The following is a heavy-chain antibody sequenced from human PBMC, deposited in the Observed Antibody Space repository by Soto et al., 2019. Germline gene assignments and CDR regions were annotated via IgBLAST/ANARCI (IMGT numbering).Heavy chain of an antibody. J-gene: IGHJ4*03. CDR3: ARAYVGVTFDY. Sequence: ASVKVSCKASGCTFTSHGISWVRQAAGQGLEWMGWISSYYGNTNYPQNLQGRVTITTDTSKSPSYLELRTLTSDDSAVYYCARAYVGVTFDYWGQGTMVTVSS. CDR1: GCTFTSHG. CDR2: ISSYYGNT. D-gene: IGHD3-10*02. V-gene: IGHV1-18*01.